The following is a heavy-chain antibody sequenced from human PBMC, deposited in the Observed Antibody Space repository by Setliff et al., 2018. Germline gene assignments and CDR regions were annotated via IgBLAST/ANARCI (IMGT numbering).Heavy chain of an antibody. V-gene: IGHV2-70*12. CDR3: AHKYGDYVRYFQH. CDR2: IDWDDAK. D-gene: IGHD4-17*01. CDR1: GFSLSTSGVG. J-gene: IGHJ1*01. Sequence: QSGPTLVNPTQTLTLTCTFSGFSLSTSGVGVGWIRQPPGKALEWLARIDWDDAKYYRTSLKTRLTISKDTSKNQVVLTRTNMDPVDTATYYCAHKYGDYVRYFQHWGQGTLVTVSS.